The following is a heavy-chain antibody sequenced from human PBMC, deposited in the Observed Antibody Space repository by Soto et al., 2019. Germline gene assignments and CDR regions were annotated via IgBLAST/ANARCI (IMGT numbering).Heavy chain of an antibody. CDR3: ARVIAAQDYYYYGMDV. CDR2: INPSGGST. J-gene: IGHJ6*02. D-gene: IGHD6-6*01. CDR1: GYTFTSYY. V-gene: IGHV1-46*01. Sequence: QVQLVQSGAEVKKPGASVKVSCKASGYTFTSYYMHWVRQAPGQGLEWMGIINPSGGSTSYAQKFQGRVTMTRDTSTGTVYMELSSLRSEDTAVYYCARVIAAQDYYYYGMDVWGQGTTVTVSS.